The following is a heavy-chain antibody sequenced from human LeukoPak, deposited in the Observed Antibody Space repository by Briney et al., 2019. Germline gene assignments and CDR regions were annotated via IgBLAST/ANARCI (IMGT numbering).Heavy chain of an antibody. Sequence: PSVTLSLTCTTSDGSIRSTRHYWGWIRQPPGKRLEWIGEINHSGSTNYNLSLKSRVTISVDTSKNQFSLKLSSVTAADTAVYYCARCSHFLGAAAGTLERNWNDGWFDPWGQGTLVTVSS. V-gene: IGHV4-39*07. CDR1: DGSIRSTRHY. CDR3: ARCSHFLGAAAGTLERNWNDGWFDP. D-gene: IGHD6-13*01. J-gene: IGHJ5*02. CDR2: INHSGST.